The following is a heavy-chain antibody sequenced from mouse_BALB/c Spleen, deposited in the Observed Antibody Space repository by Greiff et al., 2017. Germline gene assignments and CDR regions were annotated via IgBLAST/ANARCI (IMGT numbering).Heavy chain of an antibody. D-gene: IGHD2-1*01. Sequence: EVMLVESGGGLVKPGGSLKLSCAASGFTFSDYYMYWVRQTPEKRLEWVATISDGGSYTYYPDSVKGRFTISRDNAKNNLYLQTSSLKSEDTAMYYCARGGNPWFAYWGQGTLVTVSA. CDR2: ISDGGSYT. J-gene: IGHJ3*01. V-gene: IGHV5-4*02. CDR1: GFTFSDYY. CDR3: ARGGNPWFAY.